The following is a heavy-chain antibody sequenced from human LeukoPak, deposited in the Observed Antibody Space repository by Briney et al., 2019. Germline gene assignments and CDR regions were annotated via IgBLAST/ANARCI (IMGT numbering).Heavy chain of an antibody. CDR3: AKVRSGVVITYFDY. D-gene: IGHD3-3*01. CDR2: ISGSGGST. J-gene: IGHJ4*02. CDR1: GFTFSSYA. Sequence: SGGSLRLSCAASGFTFSSYAMSWVRQAPGKGLEWVSAISGSGGSTYYADSVKGRFTISRDNSKNTLYLQMNSLRAEDTAVYYCAKVRSGVVITYFDYWGQGTLVTVSS. V-gene: IGHV3-23*01.